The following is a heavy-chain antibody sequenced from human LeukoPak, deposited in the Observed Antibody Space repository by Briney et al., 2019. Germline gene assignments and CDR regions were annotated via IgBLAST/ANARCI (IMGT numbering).Heavy chain of an antibody. V-gene: IGHV4-31*03. D-gene: IGHD5-12*01. J-gene: IGHJ4*02. CDR1: GGSISSGGYY. CDR2: IYYSGST. Sequence: SETLSLTCTVSGGSISSGGYYWSWIRQHPGKGLEWIGYIYYSGSTYYNPSLKSRVTILVDTSKNQFSLKLNSVTAADRAVYYCARDRSGYVYPYFYYCGQGTLVTVSS. CDR3: ARDRSGYVYPYFYY.